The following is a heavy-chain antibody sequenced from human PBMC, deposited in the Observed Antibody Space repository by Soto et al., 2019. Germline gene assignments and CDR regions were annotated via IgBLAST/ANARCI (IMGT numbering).Heavy chain of an antibody. V-gene: IGHV4-4*09. D-gene: IGHD1-26*01. CDR1: GGSISNDY. Sequence: PSETLSLTCRFSGGSISNDYWTWIRQPPGKGLEWIGYIYKGGSINYNPSLKSRVTISVDTSNNQFSLKLSSVTAADTAVYYCVDCGSSAFDSWGQGALVTVSS. J-gene: IGHJ4*02. CDR3: VDCGSSAFDS. CDR2: IYKGGSI.